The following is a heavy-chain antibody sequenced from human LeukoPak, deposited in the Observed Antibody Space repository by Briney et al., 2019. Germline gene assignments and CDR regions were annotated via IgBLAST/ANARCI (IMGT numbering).Heavy chain of an antibody. CDR1: GGSISSSSYY. V-gene: IGHV4-39*07. CDR3: ARVRGYPFLEFDY. CDR2: IYHSGST. Sequence: KASETLSLTCTVSGGSISSSSYYWGWIRQPPGKGLEWIGSIYHSGSTYYNPSLKSRVTISVDTSKNQFSLKLSSVTAADTAVYYCARVRGYPFLEFDYWGQGTLVTVSS. J-gene: IGHJ4*02. D-gene: IGHD5-12*01.